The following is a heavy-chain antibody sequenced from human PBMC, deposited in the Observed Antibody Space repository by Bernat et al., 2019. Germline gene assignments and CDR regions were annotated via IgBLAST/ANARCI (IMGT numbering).Heavy chain of an antibody. D-gene: IGHD3-9*01. Sequence: QLQLQESGPGLVKPSETLSLTCTVSGGSISSSSYYWGWIRQPPGKGLEWIGSIYYSGSTYYNPSLKSRVTISVEPSKTQFSLKLSSVTAADTAVYYCASLYYDILTDYYFDYWGQGTLVTVSS. V-gene: IGHV4-39*01. J-gene: IGHJ4*02. CDR1: GGSISSSSYY. CDR2: IYYSGST. CDR3: ASLYYDILTDYYFDY.